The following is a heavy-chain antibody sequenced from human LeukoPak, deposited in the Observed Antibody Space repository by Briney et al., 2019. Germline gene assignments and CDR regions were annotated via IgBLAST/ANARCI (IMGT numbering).Heavy chain of an antibody. D-gene: IGHD3-10*01. V-gene: IGHV3-74*01. CDR1: GFTFSSYW. CDR2: INTDGSST. CDR3: ARDRYGSGSYYPLYYCYYYMDV. J-gene: IGHJ6*03. Sequence: PGGSLRLSCAASGFTFSSYWMHWVRHAPGKGLVWVSRINTDGSSTSYADSVKGRFTISRDNAKNTLYLQMNSLRAEDTAVYYCARDRYGSGSYYPLYYCYYYMDVWGKGTTVTVSS.